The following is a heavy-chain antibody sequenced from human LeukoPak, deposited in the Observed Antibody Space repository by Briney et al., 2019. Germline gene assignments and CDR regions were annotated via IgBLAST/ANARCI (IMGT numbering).Heavy chain of an antibody. CDR3: ARSRWLITV. J-gene: IGHJ4*02. V-gene: IGHV3-33*01. D-gene: IGHD3-10*01. CDR2: IWYDGSNK. CDR1: GFTFSSYG. Sequence: GGSLTLSCAASGFTFSSYGMHWVRQAPGKGLEWVAVIWYDGSNKYYADSVKGPFTISRDNSKNTLYLQMNSLRAEDTAVYYCARSRWLITVWGQGTLVTVSS.